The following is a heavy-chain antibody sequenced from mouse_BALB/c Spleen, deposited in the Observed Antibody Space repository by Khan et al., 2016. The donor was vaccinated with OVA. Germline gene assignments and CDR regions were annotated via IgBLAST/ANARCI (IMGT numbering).Heavy chain of an antibody. CDR1: GFSLTNFG. CDR2: IWSGGST. CDR3: AVRDEIMNWFAY. J-gene: IGHJ3*01. V-gene: IGHV2-2*02. Sequence: QVQLKESGPGLVQPSQSLTITCTVSGFSLTNFGVHWVRQSPGKGLEWLGVIWSGGSTDYNAAFKSRLSISKDNSKSHVFFKMNSLQASDTATYYCAVRDEIMNWFAYWGQGTLVTVSA.